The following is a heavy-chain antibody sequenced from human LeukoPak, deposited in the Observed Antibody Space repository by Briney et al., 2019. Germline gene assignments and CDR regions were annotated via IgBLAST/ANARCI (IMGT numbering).Heavy chain of an antibody. V-gene: IGHV1-69*13. CDR2: IIPIFGTA. D-gene: IGHD3-22*01. CDR1: GYTFTSYG. CDR3: ASSVMIGRLNWFDP. J-gene: IGHJ5*02. Sequence: GASVKVSCKASGYTFTSYGISWVRQAPGQGLEWMGGIIPIFGTANYAQKFQGRVTITADESTSTAYMELSSLRSEDTAVYYCASSVMIGRLNWFDPWGQGTLVTVSS.